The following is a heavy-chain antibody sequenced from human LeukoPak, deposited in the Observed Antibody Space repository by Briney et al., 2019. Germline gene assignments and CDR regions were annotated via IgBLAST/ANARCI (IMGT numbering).Heavy chain of an antibody. J-gene: IGHJ4*02. V-gene: IGHV3-33*01. D-gene: IGHD2-8*01. CDR3: AREVNGAYYFDY. Sequence: PGRSLRLSCAASGFTFSSYAMDWVRQAPGKGLEWGAVIWSDGSNKYYADSVEGRFTISRDNSKNTLHLQMDSLRAEDTAVYYCAREVNGAYYFDYWGQGTLVTVSS. CDR1: GFTFSSYA. CDR2: IWSDGSNK.